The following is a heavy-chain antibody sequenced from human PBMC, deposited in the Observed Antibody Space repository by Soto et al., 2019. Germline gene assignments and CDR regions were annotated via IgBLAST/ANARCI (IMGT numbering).Heavy chain of an antibody. Sequence: QVQLVESGGGVVQPGRSLRLSCAASGFTFSSYGMHWVRQAPGKGLEWVAVIWYDGSNKYYADSVKGRFTISRDNSKNTLYLQMTSLRAEDTAVYYCARGPQYGGGDCYSDYWGQGTLVTVSS. D-gene: IGHD2-21*02. J-gene: IGHJ4*02. CDR3: ARGPQYGGGDCYSDY. V-gene: IGHV3-33*01. CDR2: IWYDGSNK. CDR1: GFTFSSYG.